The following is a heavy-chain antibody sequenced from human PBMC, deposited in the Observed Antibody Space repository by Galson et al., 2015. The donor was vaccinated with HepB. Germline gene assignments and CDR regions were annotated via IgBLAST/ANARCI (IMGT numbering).Heavy chain of an antibody. CDR1: GFSLSTSGVG. J-gene: IGHJ4*02. V-gene: IGHV2-5*02. D-gene: IGHD1-26*01. CDR2: IYWDDDK. CDR3: ARWGAPPVVWEGDFFDY. Sequence: PALVKPTQTLTLTCTVSGFSLSTSGVGVGWIRQPPGKALEWLALIYWDDDKRYSPSLKSRLTITKDTSKDQVVLRMTNMDPVDTATYYCARWGAPPVVWEGDFFDYWGQGNLVTVSS.